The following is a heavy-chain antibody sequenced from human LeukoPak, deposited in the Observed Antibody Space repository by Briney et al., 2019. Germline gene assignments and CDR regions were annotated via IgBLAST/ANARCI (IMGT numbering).Heavy chain of an antibody. Sequence: QPGGPLRLSCAASGFTFSSYIMSWVRQAPGRGLEWVSLYGGSGDSIYYADSVRGRFTISRDNSKNSLYLRMNSLRADDAAVYYCAREGPGGGGYFDDWGEGSLVTVSS. D-gene: IGHD3-16*01. CDR2: YGGSGDSI. CDR3: AREGPGGGGYFDD. J-gene: IGHJ4*02. V-gene: IGHV3-23*01. CDR1: GFTFSSYI.